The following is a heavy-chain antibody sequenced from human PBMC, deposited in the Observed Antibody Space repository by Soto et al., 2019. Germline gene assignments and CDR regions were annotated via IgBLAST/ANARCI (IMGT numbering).Heavy chain of an antibody. CDR1: GGTFSSYT. Sequence: SVKVSCKASGGTFSSYTISWVRQAPGQGLEWMGRIIPILGIANYAQKFQGRVTITADKSTSTAYMELSSLRSEDTAVYYCARDTVGQTSTFDPWGQGTLVPVSS. CDR2: IIPILGIA. CDR3: ARDTVGQTSTFDP. V-gene: IGHV1-69*04. D-gene: IGHD2-2*01. J-gene: IGHJ5*02.